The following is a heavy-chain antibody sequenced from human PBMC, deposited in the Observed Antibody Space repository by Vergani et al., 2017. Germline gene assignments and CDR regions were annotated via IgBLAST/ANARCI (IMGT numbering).Heavy chain of an antibody. CDR1: GDSISSGVYS. V-gene: IGHV4-31*03. Sequence: QVQLQESGPGLVKPSQTLSLTCRVSGDSISSGVYSWNWIRQPPGKGLEWIGYIYSTGSTHHTPSLRRRINMSVDTSKNQFSLKLNSVTAAETAMYYCARMGGYDEADAFRIGYFDSWGPGILVTVSS. D-gene: IGHD3-22*01. J-gene: IGHJ4*02. CDR3: ARMGGYDEADAFRIGYFDS. CDR2: IYSTGST.